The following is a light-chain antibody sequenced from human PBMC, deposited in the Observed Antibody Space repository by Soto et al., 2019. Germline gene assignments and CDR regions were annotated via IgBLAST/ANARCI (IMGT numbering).Light chain of an antibody. Sequence: EILLTQSPATLSLSRGERATLSCRASQTVSSFLAWYQQRPGQPPRLLIYDASNRAIGIPARFSASGSGTDFTLTISSLEPEDFAVYYSQRRIHWRTFGQGTTFEIK. J-gene: IGKJ1*01. CDR2: DAS. V-gene: IGKV3-11*01. CDR1: QTVSSF. CDR3: QRRIHWRT.